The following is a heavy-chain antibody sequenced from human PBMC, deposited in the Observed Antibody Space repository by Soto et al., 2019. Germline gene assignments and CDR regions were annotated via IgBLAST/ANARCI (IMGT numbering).Heavy chain of an antibody. V-gene: IGHV4-31*03. J-gene: IGHJ5*02. CDR1: GGSISSGGYY. Sequence: PSETLSLTCTVSGGSISSGGYYWSWIRQHPGKGLEWIGYIYYSGSTYYNPSLKSRVTISVDTSKNQFSLKLSSVTAADTAVYYCAREALTMVRGVIDNWFDPWGQGTLVTVSS. CDR3: AREALTMVRGVIDNWFDP. D-gene: IGHD3-10*01. CDR2: IYYSGST.